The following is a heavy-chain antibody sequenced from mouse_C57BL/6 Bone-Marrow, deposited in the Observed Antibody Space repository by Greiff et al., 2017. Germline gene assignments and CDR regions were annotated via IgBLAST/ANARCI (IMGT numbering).Heavy chain of an antibody. CDR1: GYTFTSHW. CDR2: IFPGSGST. D-gene: IGHD2-2*01. J-gene: IGHJ3*01. V-gene: IGHV1-56*01. CDR3: ARSDGYDVRFAY. Sequence: VQLQQSGPELVRPGASVKISCKAPGYTFTSHWMQWVRQRPGQGLAWIGEIFPGSGSTYYNEKFKGKDTLTVDTSSSTAYMQLSSLTSEDSAVDFCARSDGYDVRFAYWGQGTLVTVSA.